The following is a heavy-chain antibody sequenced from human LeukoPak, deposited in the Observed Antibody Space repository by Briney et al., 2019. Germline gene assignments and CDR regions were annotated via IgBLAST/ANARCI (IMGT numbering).Heavy chain of an antibody. V-gene: IGHV4-59*08. D-gene: IGHD1-20*01. J-gene: IGHJ4*02. CDR2: IYYSGNT. CDR1: GGSISSYY. Sequence: SETLSLTCTVSGGSISSYYWSWIRQPPGKGLEWIGYIYYSGNTNYNPSLKSRLTMSADRSRNQFSLKLSSVTAADTAVYYCARINWNYFDYWGQGTLVTVSA. CDR3: ARINWNYFDY.